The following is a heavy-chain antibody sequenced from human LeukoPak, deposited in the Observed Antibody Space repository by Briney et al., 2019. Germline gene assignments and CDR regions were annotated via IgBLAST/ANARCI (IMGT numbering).Heavy chain of an antibody. D-gene: IGHD2/OR15-2a*01. J-gene: IGHJ4*02. V-gene: IGHV1-18*01. CDR3: GRGSSYVFSMPY. CDR2: ISTYNGDT. Sequence: ASVKVSCKASGYTFTSYGINWVRQAPGQGLEWMGWISTYNGDTNYAQMLQGRVTMTTDTSTSTAYMELRSLRFDDTAVYYCGRGSSYVFSMPYGGQGTLVTVSS. CDR1: GYTFTSYG.